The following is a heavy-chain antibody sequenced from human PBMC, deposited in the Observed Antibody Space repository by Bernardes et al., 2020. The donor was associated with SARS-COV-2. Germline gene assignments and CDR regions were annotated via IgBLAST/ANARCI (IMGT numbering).Heavy chain of an antibody. CDR1: GGSIDSTYW. J-gene: IGHJ4*02. CDR3: ARGYSSGWGRGDYFDS. V-gene: IGHV4-4*02. D-gene: IGHD6-19*01. Sequence: SETLSLTCAVSGGSIDSTYWWRWVRQSPGKGLEWIGEIYRTGSTTYNPSLKSRVTMSLDVSKNEFSLELRSVTAADTAMYYCARGYSSGWGRGDYFDSWGQGTLVTVSS. CDR2: IYRTGST.